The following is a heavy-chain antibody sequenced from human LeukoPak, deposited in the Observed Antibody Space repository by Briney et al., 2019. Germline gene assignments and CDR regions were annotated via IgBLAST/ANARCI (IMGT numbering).Heavy chain of an antibody. CDR1: GFIFSSHW. V-gene: IGHV3-74*01. CDR3: ARGRWLYSSSWYYFDN. CDR2: INSDGSST. J-gene: IGHJ4*02. D-gene: IGHD6-13*01. Sequence: GGSLRLSCAASGFIFSSHWMHWVRQAPGKGLVWVSRINSDGSSTNYADSVKGRFTISRDNAKNTLFLQMNSLGGEDTAVYYCARGRWLYSSSWYYFDNWGQGTLVTVSS.